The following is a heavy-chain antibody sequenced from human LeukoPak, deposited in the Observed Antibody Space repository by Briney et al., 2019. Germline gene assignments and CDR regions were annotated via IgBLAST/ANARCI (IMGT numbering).Heavy chain of an antibody. Sequence: PGGSLRLSCAASGFTFSSYWMSWVRQAPGKGPEWVANIKQDGSEKYYVDSVKGRFTISRDNAKNSLYLQMNSLRAEDTAVYYCARGHLPIAAATGQGYWGQGTLVTVSS. D-gene: IGHD6-13*01. CDR1: GFTFSSYW. CDR3: ARGHLPIAAATGQGY. CDR2: IKQDGSEK. J-gene: IGHJ4*02. V-gene: IGHV3-7*01.